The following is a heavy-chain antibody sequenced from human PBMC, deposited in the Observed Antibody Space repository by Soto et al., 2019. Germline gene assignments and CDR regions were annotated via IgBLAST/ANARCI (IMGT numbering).Heavy chain of an antibody. CDR2: ISSSGSTI. CDR3: ATLPPPNCVSGSTYYYYYMDV. Sequence: QVQLVESGGGLVKPGGSLRLSCAASGFTFSDYYMSWIRQAPGKGLEWVSYISSSGSTIYYADSVKGRFTIPRDNSKNSLYPQMNGLRAEDTAVYYCATLPPPNCVSGSTYYYYYMDVWGKGTTVTVSS. V-gene: IGHV3-11*01. D-gene: IGHD3-10*01. CDR1: GFTFSDYY. J-gene: IGHJ6*03.